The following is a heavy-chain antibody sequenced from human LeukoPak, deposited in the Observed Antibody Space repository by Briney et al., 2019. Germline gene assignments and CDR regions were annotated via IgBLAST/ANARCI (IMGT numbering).Heavy chain of an antibody. CDR2: IFYTGST. D-gene: IGHD4-23*01. CDR3: ATLTGGDDAFDI. J-gene: IGHJ3*02. V-gene: IGHV4-59*01. Sequence: SETLSLTCTVSGGSISSYYWSWIRQPPGKGVDWIGYIFYTGSTNYNPSLKSRVTISVLTSKNRFSLKLSSVTAADTAVYYCATLTGGDDAFDIWGQGTMVTVSS. CDR1: GGSISSYY.